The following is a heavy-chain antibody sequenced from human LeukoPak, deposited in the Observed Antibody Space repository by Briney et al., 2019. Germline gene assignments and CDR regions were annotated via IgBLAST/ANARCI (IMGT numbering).Heavy chain of an antibody. Sequence: ASVKVSCKASGYTFTSYYMHWVRQAPGQGLEWMGIINPSGGSTSYARKFQGRVTMTRDTSTSTVYMELSSLRSEDTAVYYCARDRNSGSYLSDAFDIWGQGTMVTVSS. D-gene: IGHD1-26*01. V-gene: IGHV1-46*01. CDR1: GYTFTSYY. J-gene: IGHJ3*02. CDR2: INPSGGST. CDR3: ARDRNSGSYLSDAFDI.